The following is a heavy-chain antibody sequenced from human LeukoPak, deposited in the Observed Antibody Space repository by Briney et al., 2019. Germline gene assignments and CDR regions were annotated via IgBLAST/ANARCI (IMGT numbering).Heavy chain of an antibody. J-gene: IGHJ5*02. V-gene: IGHV3-23*01. Sequence: PGGSLRLSCAASGFTFSSYAMSWVRQAPGKGLEWVSAISGSGGSTYYADSVKGRFTISRNNSKNTLYLQMNSLGAEDTAVYYCVRVAVAGNLNNWFDPWGQGTLVTVSS. CDR2: ISGSGGST. D-gene: IGHD6-19*01. CDR3: VRVAVAGNLNNWFDP. CDR1: GFTFSSYA.